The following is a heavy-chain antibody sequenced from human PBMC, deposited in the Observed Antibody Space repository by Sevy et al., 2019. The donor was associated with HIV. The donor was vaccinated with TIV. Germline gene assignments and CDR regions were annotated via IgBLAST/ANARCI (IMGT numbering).Heavy chain of an antibody. D-gene: IGHD5-12*01. CDR1: GFKFDDHT. CDR3: AKDVGGFSGFDY. V-gene: IGHV3-43*01. Sequence: GGSLRLSCGASGFKFDDHTMHWVRQAPGKGLQWVSFIGGDKKKSSYASSLQGRFSISRDNRRNTLYLQMHSLRIEDTGLYFCAKDVGGFSGFDYWGQGTLVTVSS. CDR2: IGGDKKKS. J-gene: IGHJ4*02.